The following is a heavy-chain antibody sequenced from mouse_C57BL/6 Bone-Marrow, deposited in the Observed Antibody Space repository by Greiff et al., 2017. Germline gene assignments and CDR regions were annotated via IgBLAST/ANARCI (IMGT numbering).Heavy chain of an antibody. CDR1: GFTFSSYT. D-gene: IGHD4-1*01. J-gene: IGHJ4*01. Sequence: EVKLVESGGGLVQPGGSLKLSCAASGFTFSSYTMSWVRQTPEKRLEWVATISGGGGNTYYPDSVKGRFTFSRDNANNTLYLQMSSLRSEDTALYYCSRRNWDYAMDYWGQGTSVTVSS. V-gene: IGHV5-9*01. CDR3: SRRNWDYAMDY. CDR2: ISGGGGNT.